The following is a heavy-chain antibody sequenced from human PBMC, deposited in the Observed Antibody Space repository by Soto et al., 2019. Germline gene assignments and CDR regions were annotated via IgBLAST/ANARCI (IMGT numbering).Heavy chain of an antibody. Sequence: PSQTLSLTCAISGDSVSSNTAAWNWIRQSPSRGLEWLGRTYYRSKWYNEYAVSVNSRITINPDASKNQFSLHLNSVTPEDTAVYYCAREGRGYASIIRQAFDSWGQGAMVTVSS. J-gene: IGHJ3*01. V-gene: IGHV6-1*01. CDR1: GDSVSSNTAA. CDR3: AREGRGYASIIRQAFDS. D-gene: IGHD3-16*01. CDR2: TYYRSKWYN.